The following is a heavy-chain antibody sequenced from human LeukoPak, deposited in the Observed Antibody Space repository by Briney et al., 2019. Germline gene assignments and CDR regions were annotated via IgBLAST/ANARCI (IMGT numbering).Heavy chain of an antibody. CDR1: GGTFSSYA. V-gene: IGHV1-69*13. J-gene: IGHJ6*02. D-gene: IGHD2-2*01. CDR3: ARDATFGVPAYYGMDV. CDR2: IIPIFGTA. Sequence: ASVKVSCKAPGGTFSSYATSWVRQAPGQGLEWMGGIIPIFGTANYAQKFQGRVTITADESTSTAYMELSSLRSEDTAVYYCARDATFGVPAYYGMDVWGQGTTVTVSS.